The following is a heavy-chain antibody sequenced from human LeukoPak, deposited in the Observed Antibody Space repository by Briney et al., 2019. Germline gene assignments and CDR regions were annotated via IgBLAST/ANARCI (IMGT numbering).Heavy chain of an antibody. Sequence: SETLSLTCTVSGDSISIYYWSWIRQPPGKGLEWIGYIYHSGITNYSPSLKLRVTISVDTSKNQFSLRLSAVTAADTAVYYCARVIEESSGWYQGTPAQFDYWGQGILVTVSS. J-gene: IGHJ4*02. V-gene: IGHV4-59*01. D-gene: IGHD6-13*01. CDR2: IYHSGIT. CDR1: GDSISIYY. CDR3: ARVIEESSGWYQGTPAQFDY.